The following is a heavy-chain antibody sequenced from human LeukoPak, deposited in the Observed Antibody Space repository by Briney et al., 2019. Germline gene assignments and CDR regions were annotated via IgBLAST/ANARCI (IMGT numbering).Heavy chain of an antibody. J-gene: IGHJ4*02. D-gene: IGHD6-13*01. CDR2: ISVSGGYT. CDR3: AKTSSNWSPFDY. Sequence: PGGSLRLSCAASGFTFNNYVMNWVRQTPGKGLEWVSSISVSGGYTYYADSVKGRFTISRDTSRNTLYLQMNSLRAEDTAVYYCAKTSSNWSPFDYWGQGTLVTVSS. V-gene: IGHV3-23*01. CDR1: GFTFNNYV.